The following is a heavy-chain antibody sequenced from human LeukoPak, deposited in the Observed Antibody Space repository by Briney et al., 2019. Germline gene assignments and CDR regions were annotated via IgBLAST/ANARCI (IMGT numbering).Heavy chain of an antibody. CDR2: INHRGST. CDR3: ARATVVFPYYYYMDV. V-gene: IGHV4-34*01. Sequence: PLETLSLTCAVYGGSFSGYYWTWIRQPPGKGLEWIVEINHRGSTNYNPSLKSRVTISVDTSKNQFSLKLSSVTAADTAVYYCARATVVFPYYYYMDVWGKGTTVTVSS. D-gene: IGHD2-15*01. CDR1: GGSFSGYY. J-gene: IGHJ6*03.